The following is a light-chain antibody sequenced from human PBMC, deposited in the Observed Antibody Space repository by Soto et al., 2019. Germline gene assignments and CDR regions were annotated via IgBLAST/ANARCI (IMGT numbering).Light chain of an antibody. CDR3: QQSHGIPYT. V-gene: IGKV1-39*01. CDR1: QTISTY. Sequence: DIQMTQSPSSLSASVGDRVTITCRASQTISTYLYWYQQKPGKAPKLLIYAASTLQSGVPSRFSGSGSGTDFTLTINSLQPEDFATYYCQQSHGIPYTFGQGTKLEIK. CDR2: AAS. J-gene: IGKJ2*01.